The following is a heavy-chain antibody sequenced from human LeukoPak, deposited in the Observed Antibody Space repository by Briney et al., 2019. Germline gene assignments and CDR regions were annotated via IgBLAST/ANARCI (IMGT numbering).Heavy chain of an antibody. V-gene: IGHV4-59*01. J-gene: IGHJ4*02. D-gene: IGHD1-14*01. CDR1: GGSISSYY. CDR2: IYYSGST. CDR3: ARNQF. Sequence: SETLSLTCTVSGGSISSYYWSWIRQPPGKGLEWIGYIYYSGSTNYNPSLKSRVTMSVDTSKNQFSLKLSSVTAAVTAVYYCARNQFWGRGTLVTVSS.